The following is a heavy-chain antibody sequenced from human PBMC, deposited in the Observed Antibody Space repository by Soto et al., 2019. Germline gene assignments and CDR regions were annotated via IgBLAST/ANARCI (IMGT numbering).Heavy chain of an antibody. Sequence: SETLSLTCTVSGGSITNDDYYWSWIRQPPGKGLEWIGYIYYSGSSYYNPSLKSRVTISVDTSKNQFSLKLNSVTAADTAVYYCAKVGGLLASGSFRKHPIDFWGHGTQVTVSS. J-gene: IGHJ4*01. V-gene: IGHV4-30-4*01. CDR2: IYYSGSS. D-gene: IGHD3-10*01. CDR3: AKVGGLLASGSFRKHPIDF. CDR1: GGSITNDDYY.